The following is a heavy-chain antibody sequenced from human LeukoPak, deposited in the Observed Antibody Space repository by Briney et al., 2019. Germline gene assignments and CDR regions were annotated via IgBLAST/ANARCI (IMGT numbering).Heavy chain of an antibody. CDR3: AKQYYYDSSRCDAFDI. D-gene: IGHD3-22*01. V-gene: IGHV3-9*01. CDR1: GFTFDDYA. CDR2: ISWNSGSI. Sequence: GRSLRLSCAASGFTFDDYAMHWVRQAPGKGLEWVSGISWNSGSIGYADSVKGRFTISRDNAKNSLYLQMNSLRAEDTALYYCAKQYYYDSSRCDAFDIWGQGTMVTVSS. J-gene: IGHJ3*02.